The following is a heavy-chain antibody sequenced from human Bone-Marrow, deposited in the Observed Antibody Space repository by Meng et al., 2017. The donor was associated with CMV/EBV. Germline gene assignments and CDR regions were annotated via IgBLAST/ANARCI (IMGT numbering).Heavy chain of an antibody. V-gene: IGHV3-21*01. CDR2: ISSSSSYI. Sequence: GESLKISCAASGFTFSGYSMNWVRQAPGKGLEWVSSISSSSSYIYYADSVKGRFTISRDNAKNTLYLQMNSLRAEDTAVYYCAKDVGGGFDYWGQGTLVTVSS. CDR1: GFTFSGYS. CDR3: AKDVGGGFDY. J-gene: IGHJ4*02.